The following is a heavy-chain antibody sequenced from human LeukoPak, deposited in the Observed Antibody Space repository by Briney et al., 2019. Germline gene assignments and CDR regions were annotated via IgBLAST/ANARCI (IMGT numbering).Heavy chain of an antibody. CDR3: ASERAAAGIWFDP. CDR2: ISYDGSNK. D-gene: IGHD6-13*01. CDR1: GFTFSSYG. Sequence: GGSLRLSCAASGFTFSSYGMHWVRQAPGKGLEWVAVISYDGSNKYYADSVKGRFTISRDNSKNTLYLQMNCLRAEDTAVYYCASERAAAGIWFDPWGRGTLVTVSS. J-gene: IGHJ5*02. V-gene: IGHV3-30*03.